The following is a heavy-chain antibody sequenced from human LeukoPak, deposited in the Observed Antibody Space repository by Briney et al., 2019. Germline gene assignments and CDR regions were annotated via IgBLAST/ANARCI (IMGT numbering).Heavy chain of an antibody. CDR2: TIPIFGTA. Sequence: SVKVSCKASGGTFSSYAISWVRQAPGQRLEWMGGTIPIFGTANYAQKFQGRGTVPADESTSTAYMELSSLRSEDTAVYYCARDKGQITMVRGVPNYYYYGMDVWGQGTTVTVSS. CDR3: ARDKGQITMVRGVPNYYYYGMDV. J-gene: IGHJ6*02. D-gene: IGHD3-10*01. V-gene: IGHV1-69*13. CDR1: GGTFSSYA.